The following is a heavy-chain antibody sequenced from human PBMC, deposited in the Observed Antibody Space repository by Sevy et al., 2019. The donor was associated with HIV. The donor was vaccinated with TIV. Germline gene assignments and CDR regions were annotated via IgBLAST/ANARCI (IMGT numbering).Heavy chain of an antibody. CDR3: GTETGSSHFDY. D-gene: IGHD3-10*01. V-gene: IGHV3-7*01. CDR2: INQDGSEK. Sequence: GGSLRLSCAASGFTFSKYWMSWVRQAPGKGLEWVANINQDGSEKYYVDSVKGRFTISRDNGKNSLYLQMNSLRAEDTAVYYCGTETGSSHFDYWGQGTLVTVSS. J-gene: IGHJ4*02. CDR1: GFTFSKYW.